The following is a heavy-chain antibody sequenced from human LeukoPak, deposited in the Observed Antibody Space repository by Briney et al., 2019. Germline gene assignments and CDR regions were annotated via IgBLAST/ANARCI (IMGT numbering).Heavy chain of an antibody. CDR1: GFTFSSYA. J-gene: IGHJ4*02. CDR3: AKLPMTTVYPDYYFDY. D-gene: IGHD4-11*01. Sequence: QSGGSLRLSCAASGFTFSSYAMSWVRQAPGKGLEWVSAISGSGGSTYYADSVKGRFTISRDNSKNTLYLQMNSLRAEDTAVYYCAKLPMTTVYPDYYFDYWGQGTLVTVSS. V-gene: IGHV3-23*01. CDR2: ISGSGGST.